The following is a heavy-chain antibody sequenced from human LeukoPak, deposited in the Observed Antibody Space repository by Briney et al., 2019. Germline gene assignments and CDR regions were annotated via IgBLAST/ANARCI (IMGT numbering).Heavy chain of an antibody. J-gene: IGHJ4*02. Sequence: GGSLRLSCAASGFTFSSCAMSWVRQAPGKGLEWVSGISASGGTTYYADSVKGRFTISRDNSKNTLVLQLNSLRAEDMAVYYCAKDPTDFDSSGQTYFDYWGQGTLVTVSS. D-gene: IGHD3-22*01. CDR3: AKDPTDFDSSGQTYFDY. CDR1: GFTFSSCA. CDR2: ISASGGTT. V-gene: IGHV3-23*01.